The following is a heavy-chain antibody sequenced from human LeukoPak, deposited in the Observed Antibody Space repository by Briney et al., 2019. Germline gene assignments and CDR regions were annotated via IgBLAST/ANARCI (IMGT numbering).Heavy chain of an antibody. Sequence: GGSLRLSCAASGFTFSSYWMHWVRQAPGKGLVWVSRINSDGSTTNYADSVKGRFTISRDNAKNTLYLQMNSLRAEDTAVYYCASYFRCSGATCYTNYWGQGTLVTVSS. CDR1: GFTFSSYW. D-gene: IGHD2-2*02. J-gene: IGHJ4*02. V-gene: IGHV3-74*01. CDR2: INSDGSTT. CDR3: ASYFRCSGATCYTNY.